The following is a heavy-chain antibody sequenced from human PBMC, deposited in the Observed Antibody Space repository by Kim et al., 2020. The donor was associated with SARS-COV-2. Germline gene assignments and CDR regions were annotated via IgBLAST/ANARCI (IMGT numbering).Heavy chain of an antibody. Sequence: SVKVSCKASGGTFSSYAISWVRQAPGQGLEWMGGIIPIFGTANYAQKFQGRVTITADESTSTAYMELSSLRSEDTAVYYCAREGRIQLWLPPNYGMDVWGQGTTVTVSS. V-gene: IGHV1-69*13. CDR1: GGTFSSYA. CDR3: AREGRIQLWLPPNYGMDV. CDR2: IIPIFGTA. J-gene: IGHJ6*02. D-gene: IGHD5-18*01.